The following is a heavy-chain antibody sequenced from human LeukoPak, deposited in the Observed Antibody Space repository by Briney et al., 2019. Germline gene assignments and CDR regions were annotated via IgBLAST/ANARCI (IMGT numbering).Heavy chain of an antibody. CDR3: AKDLAPTRYCSSTSCYNHYYYGMDV. CDR2: ISYDGSNK. Sequence: SCKASGGTFSSYGMHWVRQAPGKGLEWVAVISYDGSNKYYADSVKGRFTISRDNSKNTLYLQMNSLRAEDTAVYYCAKDLAPTRYCSSTSCYNHYYYGMDVWGQGTTVTVSS. J-gene: IGHJ6*02. D-gene: IGHD2-2*02. V-gene: IGHV3-30*18. CDR1: GGTFSSYG.